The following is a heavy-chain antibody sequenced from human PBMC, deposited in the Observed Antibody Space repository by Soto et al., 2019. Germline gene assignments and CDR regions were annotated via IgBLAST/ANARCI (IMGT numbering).Heavy chain of an antibody. CDR1: GYTLTETS. CDR3: ARDALYDSSGYGYFDY. J-gene: IGHJ4*01. Sequence: ASVKVSCKVSGYTLTETSIHWVRQAPGIGLEWMGIINPSGGTTNYAQKLKGRVTMTRDSSTSTVYMELSSLRSEDTAIYYCARDALYDSSGYGYFDYWGQGTLVTVSS. D-gene: IGHD3-22*01. V-gene: IGHV1-46*01. CDR2: INPSGGTT.